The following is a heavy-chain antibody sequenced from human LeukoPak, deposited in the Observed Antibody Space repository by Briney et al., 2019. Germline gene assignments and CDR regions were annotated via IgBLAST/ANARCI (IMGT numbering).Heavy chain of an antibody. CDR3: ARVATYYDFWSGSYYYYYMDV. D-gene: IGHD3-3*01. CDR2: IYSGGST. Sequence: PGGSLRLSCAASGFTFSSNYMSWVRQAPGKGLEWVSVIYSGGSTYYSDSVKGRFTISRDNSKNTLYLQMNSLRAEDTAVYYCARVATYYDFWSGSYYYYYMDVWGKGTTVTVSS. V-gene: IGHV3-53*01. J-gene: IGHJ6*03. CDR1: GFTFSSNY.